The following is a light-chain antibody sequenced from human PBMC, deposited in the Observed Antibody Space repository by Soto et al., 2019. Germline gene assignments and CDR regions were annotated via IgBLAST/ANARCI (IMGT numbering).Light chain of an antibody. Sequence: EIVLTQSPATLSSFPGDRVTLSCRASQSVTSRYLAWYQHKPGQSPRLLIYGASSRATGIPDRFSGSGSGRDFTLTISRLEPEDFAVYFCQQYGSSPPSPSTFGQGTKVDIK. CDR3: QQYGSSPPSPST. CDR2: GAS. V-gene: IGKV3-20*01. CDR1: QSVTSRY. J-gene: IGKJ1*01.